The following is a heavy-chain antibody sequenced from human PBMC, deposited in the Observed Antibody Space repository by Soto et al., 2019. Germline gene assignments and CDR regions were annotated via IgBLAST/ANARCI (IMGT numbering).Heavy chain of an antibody. CDR1: GYTFNSYT. CDR2: INPGNGNT. D-gene: IGHD3-16*02. J-gene: IGHJ4*02. V-gene: IGHV1-3*01. Sequence: QVQIVQSGAEVKKPGASVKVSCKASGYTFNSYTIHWVRQAPGQRLEWMGWINPGNGNTEYSQKLQGRVTITRDTSASTAYMEQSSLRSEDTAVYYCARESNDYVWGSYRRKFDYWGQGTLVTVSS. CDR3: ARESNDYVWGSYRRKFDY.